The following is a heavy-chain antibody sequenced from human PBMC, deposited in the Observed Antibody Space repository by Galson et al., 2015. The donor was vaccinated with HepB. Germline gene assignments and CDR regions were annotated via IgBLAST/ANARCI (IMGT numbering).Heavy chain of an antibody. CDR3: ASRVSIPGRAFDY. J-gene: IGHJ4*02. D-gene: IGHD2-2*02. V-gene: IGHV3-66*01. CDR2: IYTGGGT. Sequence: SLRLSCAASGFTVSGNYMSWVRQAPGKGLEWVSLIYTGGGTYYADSVRGRFTISRDNSKNTLHLQMNSLRAEDTGVYYCASRVSIPGRAFDYWGQGTLVTVSS. CDR1: GFTVSGNY.